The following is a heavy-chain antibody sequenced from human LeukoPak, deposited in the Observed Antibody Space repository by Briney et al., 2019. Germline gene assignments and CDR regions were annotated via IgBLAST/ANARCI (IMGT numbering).Heavy chain of an antibody. CDR3: AKDRVDGSGSQFDS. D-gene: IGHD3-10*01. Sequence: GGSLRLSCAASGFTFNFYGMSWVRQAAGKGLEWVSSISGSGAMTYYADSVKGRFTISRDNAMDTLYLQMSSLRADDTAVYYCAKDRVDGSGSQFDSWGQGSLVIVSS. J-gene: IGHJ4*02. V-gene: IGHV3-23*01. CDR2: ISGSGAMT. CDR1: GFTFNFYG.